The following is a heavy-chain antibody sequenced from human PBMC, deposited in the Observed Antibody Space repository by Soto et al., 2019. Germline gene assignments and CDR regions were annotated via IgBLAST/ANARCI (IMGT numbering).Heavy chain of an antibody. Sequence: ASETLSLTCAVYGGSSSGYYWSWIRQPPGKGLEWIGEINHSGSTNYNPSLKSRVTISVDTSKNQFSLKLSSVTAADTAVYYCASTMVRGYRFDYWGQGTLVTVSS. V-gene: IGHV4-34*01. CDR2: INHSGST. CDR1: GGSSSGYY. D-gene: IGHD3-10*01. J-gene: IGHJ4*02. CDR3: ASTMVRGYRFDY.